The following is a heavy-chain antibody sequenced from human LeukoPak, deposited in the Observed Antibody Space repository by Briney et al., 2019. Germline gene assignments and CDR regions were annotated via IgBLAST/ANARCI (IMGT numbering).Heavy chain of an antibody. CDR3: ARQPGSFYEVGASDS. CDR2: IYYTGKT. D-gene: IGHD1-26*01. V-gene: IGHV4-59*08. J-gene: IGHJ5*01. Sequence: PSETLSLTCTVSGGSINDYYWSWIRQSPEKGLECLAYIYYTGKTNYNPSLESRLTVSVDTSKSQVFLKLRSVTAADTAVYYCARQPGSFYEVGASDSWGQGTLVTVSS. CDR1: GGSINDYY.